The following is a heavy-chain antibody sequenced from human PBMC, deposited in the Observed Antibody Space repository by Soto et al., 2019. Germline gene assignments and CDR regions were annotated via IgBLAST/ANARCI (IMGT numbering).Heavy chain of an antibody. V-gene: IGHV3-53*01. Sequence: ESGGGLIQPGGSLRLSCAASGFTVSSNYMSWVRQAPGKGLEWVSVIYSGGSTYYADSVKGRFTISRDNSKNTLYLQMNSLRAEDTAVYYCARSYAEVAFDIWGQGTMVTVSS. D-gene: IGHD4-17*01. J-gene: IGHJ3*02. CDR2: IYSGGST. CDR1: GFTVSSNY. CDR3: ARSYAEVAFDI.